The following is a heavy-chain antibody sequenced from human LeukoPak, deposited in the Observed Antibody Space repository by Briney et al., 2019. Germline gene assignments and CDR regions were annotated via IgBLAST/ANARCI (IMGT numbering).Heavy chain of an antibody. J-gene: IGHJ4*02. Sequence: SQTLSLTCAISGDNVSSNSAAWNWSRQSPSRGLEWLGGTYYRSKWYNDYAVSVKSRITINPDTSKNQFSLQLNSVTPEDTAVYYCARDPIAVAGAHFDYWGQGTLVTVSS. D-gene: IGHD6-19*01. CDR3: ARDPIAVAGAHFDY. CDR1: GDNVSSNSAA. V-gene: IGHV6-1*01. CDR2: TYYRSKWYN.